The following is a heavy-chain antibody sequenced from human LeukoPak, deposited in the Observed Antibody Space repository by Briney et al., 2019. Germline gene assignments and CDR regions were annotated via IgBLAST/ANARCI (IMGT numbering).Heavy chain of an antibody. CDR2: INHSGST. V-gene: IGHV4-34*01. D-gene: IGHD6-19*01. Sequence: PSETLSLTCAVYGGSFSGYYWSWIRRPPGKGLEWIGEINHSGSTNYNPSLKSRVTISVDTSKNQFSLKLSSVTAADTAVYYCARIIRAVAGRGAFDYWGQGTLVTVSS. CDR1: GGSFSGYY. CDR3: ARIIRAVAGRGAFDY. J-gene: IGHJ4*02.